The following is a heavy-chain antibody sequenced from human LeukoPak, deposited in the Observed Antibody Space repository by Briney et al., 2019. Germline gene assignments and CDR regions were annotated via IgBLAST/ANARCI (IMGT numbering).Heavy chain of an antibody. CDR1: GFIFSSYS. CDR2: ISSSSSTI. V-gene: IGHV3-48*01. CDR3: ARSRSSSWYSP. J-gene: IGHJ5*02. Sequence: GGSLRLSCAASGFIFSSYSMNWVRQAPGKGLEWVSYISSSSSTIYYADSVKGRFTISRDNAKNSLYLQMNSLRAEDTAVYYCARSRSSSWYSPWGQGTLVTVSS. D-gene: IGHD6-13*01.